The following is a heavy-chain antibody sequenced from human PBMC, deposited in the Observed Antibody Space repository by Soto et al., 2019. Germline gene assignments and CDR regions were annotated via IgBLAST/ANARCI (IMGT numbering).Heavy chain of an antibody. CDR2: IYYSGDT. D-gene: IGHD1-26*01. CDR1: DDSISRGGYY. V-gene: IGHV4-31*03. J-gene: IGHJ5*02. Sequence: SETLSLTCTVSDDSISRGGYYWSWIRQHPGKGLEWIGHIYYSGDTFYNPSLKSRVTISLDMSKNQFSLKLSSVTAADTAVYYCARDGRSGSYFDWFDPWGQGILVTVSS. CDR3: ARDGRSGSYFDWFDP.